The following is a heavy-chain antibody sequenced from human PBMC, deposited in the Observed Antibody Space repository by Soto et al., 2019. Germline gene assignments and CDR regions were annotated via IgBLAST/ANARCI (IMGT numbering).Heavy chain of an antibody. J-gene: IGHJ4*02. Sequence: QVQLVQSGAEVKKPGASVKVSCKASGYTFTGHFMHWVRQAPGQGLEWMGWINPNSGGTNSAQKLQGRVTMTRDTAISTAYTEFNRLISDYTAVNDCTSAFKHGGSDFDSWGQATVITVSS. V-gene: IGHV1-2*02. CDR2: INPNSGGT. CDR3: TSAFKHGGSDFDS. D-gene: IGHD2-15*01. CDR1: GYTFTGHF.